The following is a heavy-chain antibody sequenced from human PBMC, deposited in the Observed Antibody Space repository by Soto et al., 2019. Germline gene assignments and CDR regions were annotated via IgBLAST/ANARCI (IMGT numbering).Heavy chain of an antibody. CDR3: ARLTGAPPNWFDP. J-gene: IGHJ5*02. CDR1: GGSISSSSYY. Sequence: QLQLQESGPGLVKPSETLSLTCSVSGGSISSSSYYWGWIRQPPGKGLEWIGSIYYSGSTYYDPSLKPRVTLSVHTSKNQCSLNPTSVTAADTAVYYCARLTGAPPNWFDPWGQGTLVTVSS. V-gene: IGHV4-39*01. CDR2: IYYSGST. D-gene: IGHD7-27*01.